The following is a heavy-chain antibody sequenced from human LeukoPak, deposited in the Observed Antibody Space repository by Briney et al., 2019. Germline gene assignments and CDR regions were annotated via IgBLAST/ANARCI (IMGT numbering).Heavy chain of an antibody. J-gene: IGHJ4*02. CDR1: GFTFSNHF. CDR3: VKDLTGTWSFDY. D-gene: IGHD3-9*01. CDR2: IGPNGAST. V-gene: IGHV3-64D*06. Sequence: GESLRLYCSTSGFTFSNHFMHWVRQAPGKGLEYVSSIGPNGASTLYADSVKGRFTISRDNSKNALYLQLTSLRLEDTALYYCVKDLTGTWSFDYWGQGTLVTVSS.